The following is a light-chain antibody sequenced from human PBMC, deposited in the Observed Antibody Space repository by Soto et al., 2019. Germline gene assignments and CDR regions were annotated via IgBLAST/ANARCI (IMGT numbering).Light chain of an antibody. V-gene: IGLV2-8*01. J-gene: IGLJ1*01. CDR3: SSYAGSNNFPFV. CDR1: SSDVGGYNY. Sequence: QSALTQPPSASGSLGQSVTISCTENSSDVGGYNYVSWYQQHPGKAPKLMIYEVSKRPSGVPDRFSGSKSGNTASLTVSGLQAEDEADYYCSSYAGSNNFPFVFGTGTKVTVL. CDR2: EVS.